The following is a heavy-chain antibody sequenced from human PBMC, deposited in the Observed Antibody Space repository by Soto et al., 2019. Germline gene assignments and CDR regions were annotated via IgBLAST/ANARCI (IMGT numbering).Heavy chain of an antibody. CDR1: VGSISSGDYY. CDR2: IYYSGST. D-gene: IGHD3-22*01. V-gene: IGHV4-30-4*01. J-gene: IGHJ4*02. CDR3: AREPYHYDSSGYYDC. Sequence: TLSLPCTGSVGSISSGDYYWSWIRQPPGKGLEWIGYIYYSGSTYYNPSLKSRVTMSIDTSKHQISLKLSSVTAADTAIYYCAREPYHYDSSGYYDCWGQGTLVTVSS.